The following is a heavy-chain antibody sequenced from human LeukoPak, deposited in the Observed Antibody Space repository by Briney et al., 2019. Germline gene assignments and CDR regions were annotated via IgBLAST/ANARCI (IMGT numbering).Heavy chain of an antibody. CDR1: GYTFTSYG. V-gene: IGHV1-2*02. CDR3: AREEGIVVVVARSSAFDI. J-gene: IGHJ3*02. CDR2: INPNSGGT. Sequence: ASVKVSCKASGYTFTSYGISWVRQAPGQGLEWMGWINPNSGGTNYAQKFQGRVTLTRDTSISTAYMELSRLRSDDTAVYYCAREEGIVVVVARSSAFDIWGQGTMVTVSS. D-gene: IGHD2-15*01.